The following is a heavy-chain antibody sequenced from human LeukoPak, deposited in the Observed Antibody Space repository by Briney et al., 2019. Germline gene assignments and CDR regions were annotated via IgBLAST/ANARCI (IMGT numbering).Heavy chain of an antibody. CDR3: ASTNWNDVDY. CDR1: GGSISSSSYY. V-gene: IGHV4-39*07. CDR2: IYYSGST. Sequence: SETLSLTCTVSGGSISSSSYYWGWIRQPPGKGLGWIGSIYYSGSTYYNPSLKSRVTISVDTSKNQFSLKLSSVTAADTAVYYCASTNWNDVDYWGQGTLVTVSS. J-gene: IGHJ4*02. D-gene: IGHD1-1*01.